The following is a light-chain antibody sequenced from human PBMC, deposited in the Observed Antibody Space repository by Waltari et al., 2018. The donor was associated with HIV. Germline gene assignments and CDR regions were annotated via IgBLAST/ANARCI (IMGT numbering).Light chain of an antibody. Sequence: QSVLTQPPSASGPPGPRVPIPCSGRSSRTDTNPLNWYQQRPGTAPKLLIYNNNQRPSGVPDRFSGSKSGTSASLAISGLQSEVEADYFCAAWDDRLSVVFGGGTKLTVL. J-gene: IGLJ3*02. CDR2: NNN. CDR3: AAWDDRLSVV. V-gene: IGLV1-44*01. CDR1: SSRTDTNP.